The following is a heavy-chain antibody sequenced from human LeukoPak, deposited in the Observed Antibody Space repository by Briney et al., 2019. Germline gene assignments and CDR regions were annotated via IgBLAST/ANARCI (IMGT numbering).Heavy chain of an antibody. Sequence: SETLSLTCTVSGGSLSSYYWSWIRQPPGKGLEWIGYIYYSGSTNYNPSLKSRVTISVDTSKNQFSLKLSSVTAADTAVYYCARGHYYGSGSYYRDYYYYMDIWGKGTTVTVSS. V-gene: IGHV4-59*01. CDR3: ARGHYYGSGSYYRDYYYYMDI. D-gene: IGHD3-10*01. CDR2: IYYSGST. J-gene: IGHJ6*03. CDR1: GGSLSSYY.